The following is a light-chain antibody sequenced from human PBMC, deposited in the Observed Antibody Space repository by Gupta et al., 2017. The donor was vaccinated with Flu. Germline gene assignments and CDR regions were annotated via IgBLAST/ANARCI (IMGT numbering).Light chain of an antibody. Sequence: SVLTQPPSTSGPPGPRVTFSCSGGNSNIGINYVYWYQQLPGAAPKLILYKSNQRPSGVPDRFSGSKSGTSATMAISGLRAEDEAEYYCATWDDSRSDVVFGGGTKLTVL. V-gene: IGLV1-47*01. CDR2: KSN. CDR1: NSNIGINY. J-gene: IGLJ2*01. CDR3: ATWDDSRSDVV.